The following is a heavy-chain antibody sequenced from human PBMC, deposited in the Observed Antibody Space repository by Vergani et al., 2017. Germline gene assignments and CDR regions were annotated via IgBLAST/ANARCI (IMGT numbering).Heavy chain of an antibody. CDR2: ISYDGSNK. CDR1: GFTFSSYG. J-gene: IGHJ6*03. CDR3: AKGGSFGNYYYYMDV. D-gene: IGHD3-10*01. Sequence: QVQLVESGGGVVQPGRSLRLSCAASGFTFSSYGMHWVRQAPGKGLEWVAVISYDGSNKYYADSVKGRFTISRDNSKNTLYLQMNSLRAEDTAVYYCAKGGSFGNYYYYMDVWGKGP. V-gene: IGHV3-30*18.